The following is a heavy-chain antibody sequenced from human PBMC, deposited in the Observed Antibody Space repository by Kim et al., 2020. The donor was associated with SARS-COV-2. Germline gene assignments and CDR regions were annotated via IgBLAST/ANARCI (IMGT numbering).Heavy chain of an antibody. CDR2: INHSGST. Sequence: SETLSLTCAVYGGSFSGYYWSWIRQPPGKGLEWIGEINHSGSTNYNPSLKSRVTISVDTSKNQFSLKLSSVTAADTAVYYCARSPEGSSSWSEVHFDYWGQGTLVTVSS. J-gene: IGHJ4*02. D-gene: IGHD6-13*01. V-gene: IGHV4-34*01. CDR3: ARSPEGSSSWSEVHFDY. CDR1: GGSFSGYY.